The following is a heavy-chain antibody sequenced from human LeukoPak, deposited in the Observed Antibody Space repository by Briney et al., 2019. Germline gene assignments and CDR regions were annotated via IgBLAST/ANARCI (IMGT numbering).Heavy chain of an antibody. CDR2: MNPNSGNT. CDR3: ARGVVAAAGNWFDP. D-gene: IGHD6-13*01. CDR1: GYTFTSYD. V-gene: IGHV1-8*01. J-gene: IGHJ5*02. Sequence: GASVKVSCKASGYTFTSYDINWVRQATGQGLEWMGWMNPNSGNTGYAQKFQGRVTMTRNTSISTAYMELSSLRSEDTAVYYCARGVVAAAGNWFDPWGQGTLVTVSS.